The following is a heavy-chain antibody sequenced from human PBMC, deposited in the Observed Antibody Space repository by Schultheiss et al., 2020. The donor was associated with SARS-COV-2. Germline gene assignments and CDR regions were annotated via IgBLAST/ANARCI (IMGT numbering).Heavy chain of an antibody. J-gene: IGHJ3*02. CDR2: ISYDGSNK. D-gene: IGHD6-19*01. CDR3: ARVATPGKDRRWIAVAGNRAFDI. V-gene: IGHV3-30-3*01. CDR1: GFTFSSYA. Sequence: GGSLRLSCAASGFTFSSYAMHWVRQAPGKGLEWVAVISYDGSNKYYADSVKGRFTISRDNSKNTLYLQMNSLRAEDTAVYYCARVATPGKDRRWIAVAGNRAFDIWGQGTMVTVSS.